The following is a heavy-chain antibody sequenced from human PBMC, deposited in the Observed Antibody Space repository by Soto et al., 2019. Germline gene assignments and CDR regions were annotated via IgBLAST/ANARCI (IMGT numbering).Heavy chain of an antibody. Sequence: QVQMVQSGAEVKKPGSSARVSCKVSGGTFSRHSISWVRQAPGQGLEWMGGIIPIFDATQYVQKFQGRLTITADESTTTFHMDLSGLRPEDTAIYFCARDLTSVRGSWGQGILVTVS. CDR1: GGTFSRHS. CDR2: IIPIFDAT. CDR3: ARDLTSVRGS. D-gene: IGHD3-10*01. V-gene: IGHV1-69*01. J-gene: IGHJ4*02.